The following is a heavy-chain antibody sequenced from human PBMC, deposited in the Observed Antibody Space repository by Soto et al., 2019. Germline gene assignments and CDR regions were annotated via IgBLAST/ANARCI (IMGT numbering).Heavy chain of an antibody. V-gene: IGHV3-30-3*01. CDR3: ARGADTAMVLFGAFDI. CDR2: ISYDGSNK. J-gene: IGHJ3*02. CDR1: GFTFSSYA. Sequence: QVQLVESGGGVVQPGRSLRLSCAASGFTFSSYAMHWVRQAPGKGLEWVAVISYDGSNKYYADSVKGRFTISRDNSNNTLYLQMNSLRAEDTAVYYCARGADTAMVLFGAFDIWGQGTMVTVSS. D-gene: IGHD5-18*01.